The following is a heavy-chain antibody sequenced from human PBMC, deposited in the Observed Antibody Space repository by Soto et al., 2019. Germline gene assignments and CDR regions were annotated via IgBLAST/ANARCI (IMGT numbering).Heavy chain of an antibody. J-gene: IGHJ6*02. CDR2: ISYDGSNK. Sequence: GGSLRLSGAASGFTFSSYAMHWVRQSPGKGLEWVAVISYDGSNKYYADSVKGRFTISRDNSKNTLYLQMNSLRAEDTAVYYCVRDGVGLDYSQYAMSVWGPATTGTACS. CDR1: GFTFSSYA. V-gene: IGHV3-30-3*01. D-gene: IGHD2-15*01. CDR3: VRDGVGLDYSQYAMSV.